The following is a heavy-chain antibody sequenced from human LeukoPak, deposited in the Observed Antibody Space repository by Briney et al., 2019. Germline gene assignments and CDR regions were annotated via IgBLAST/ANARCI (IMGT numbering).Heavy chain of an antibody. CDR2: INPNSGGT. D-gene: IGHD2-2*01. J-gene: IGHJ6*03. CDR1: GYTFTGYY. CDR3: ASAYCDSTSCSHYYYYYMDV. V-gene: IGHV1-2*02. Sequence: GASVKVSCKASGYTFTGYYMHWVRQAPGQGLEWMGWINPNSGGTNYAQKFQGRVTMTRDTSISTAYMELSRLRSDDTAVYYCASAYCDSTSCSHYYYYYMDVWGKGTTVTISS.